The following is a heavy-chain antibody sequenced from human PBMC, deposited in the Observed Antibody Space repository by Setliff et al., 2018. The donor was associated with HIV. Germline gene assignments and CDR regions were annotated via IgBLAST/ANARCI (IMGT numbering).Heavy chain of an antibody. V-gene: IGHV3-7*01. D-gene: IGHD6-19*01. CDR3: ATQGYSSGWYSVFPPHFDY. CDR2: IKQDGSEK. CDR1: GFTFSGSW. J-gene: IGHJ4*02. Sequence: GSLRLSCAASGFTFSGSWMSWVRQAPGQGLEWVANIKQDGSEKYYVDSVKGRFTISRDNAKNSLYLQMNSLRAEDTAVYYCATQGYSSGWYSVFPPHFDYWGQGTLVTVSS.